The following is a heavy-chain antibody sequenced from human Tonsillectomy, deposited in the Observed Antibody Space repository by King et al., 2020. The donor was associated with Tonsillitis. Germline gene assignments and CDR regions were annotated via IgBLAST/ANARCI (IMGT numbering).Heavy chain of an antibody. CDR1: GFPLNARGVC. CDR3: ARIGYPGDGQEAYSDPGGDD. J-gene: IGHJ6*02. D-gene: IGHD4-17*01. CDR2: INWDGEK. Sequence: VTLKESGPALVEPTQTLTLTCTFPGFPLNARGVCLTWIRQPPGKALEWLARINWDGEKYYNTSMRTRLSISGDTSKNQVLLTMTKMDTIDTDTYLSARIGYPGDGQEAYSDPGGDDWGQGTPVAVS. V-gene: IGHV2-70*11.